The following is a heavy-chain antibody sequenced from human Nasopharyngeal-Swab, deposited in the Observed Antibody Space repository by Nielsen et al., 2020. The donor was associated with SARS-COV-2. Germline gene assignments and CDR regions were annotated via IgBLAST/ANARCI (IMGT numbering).Heavy chain of an antibody. CDR1: GGSFSVYY. Sequence: SQTLSLTYAVYGGSFSVYYWSWIRQPPGKGLEWIGEINHSGSTNYNPSLKSRVTISVDTSKNQFSLKLSSVTAADTAVYYCARTSSGRRFDYWGQGTLVTVSS. CDR2: INHSGST. V-gene: IGHV4-34*01. D-gene: IGHD6-25*01. J-gene: IGHJ4*02. CDR3: ARTSSGRRFDY.